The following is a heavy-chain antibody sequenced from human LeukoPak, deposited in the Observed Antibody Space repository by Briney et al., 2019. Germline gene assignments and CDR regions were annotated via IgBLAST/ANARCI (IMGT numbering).Heavy chain of an antibody. Sequence: SETLSLTCTVSGGSISSYYWSWIRQPPGKGLEWIGYIYYSGSTNYNPSLKSRVTISVDTSKNQFSLKLSSVTAADTAVYYCARDQGAADFDYWGQGTLVTVSS. CDR3: ARDQGAADFDY. D-gene: IGHD2-15*01. V-gene: IGHV4-59*01. CDR1: GGSISSYY. J-gene: IGHJ4*02. CDR2: IYYSGST.